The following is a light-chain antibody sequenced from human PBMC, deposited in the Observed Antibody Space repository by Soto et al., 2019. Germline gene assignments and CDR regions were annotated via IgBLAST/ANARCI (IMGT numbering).Light chain of an antibody. CDR2: DVS. CDR1: STVVGRYNY. J-gene: IGLJ1*01. CDR3: TSYTSDSTYV. Sequence: QSALTQPGSLSGSPGQSITLSCTGTSTVVGRYNYVSWYQQHPGKAPKLMVYDVSNRPSWVSNRFSGSKSGITASLTISGLQAEDEADYYCTSYTSDSTYVFGTGTKVTVL. V-gene: IGLV2-14*01.